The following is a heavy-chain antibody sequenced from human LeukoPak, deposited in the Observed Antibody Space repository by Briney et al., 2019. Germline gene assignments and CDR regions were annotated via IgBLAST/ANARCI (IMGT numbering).Heavy chain of an antibody. CDR3: ARHGRSMAAVDY. J-gene: IGHJ4*02. V-gene: IGHV4-59*08. CDR1: GGSISSYY. Sequence: PSETLSLTCTVSGGSISSYYWSWIRQPPGKGLEWIGYIYYSGSTNYNPSLKSRVTISVDTSKNQFSLKLSSGTAADTAVYYCARHGRSMAAVDYWGQGTLVTVSS. D-gene: IGHD2/OR15-2a*01. CDR2: IYYSGST.